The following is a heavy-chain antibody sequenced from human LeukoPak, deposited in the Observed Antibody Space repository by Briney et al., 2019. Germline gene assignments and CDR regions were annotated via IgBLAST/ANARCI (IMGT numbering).Heavy chain of an antibody. J-gene: IGHJ4*02. CDR3: ARPAAAGTALEDAIDY. D-gene: IGHD6-13*01. V-gene: IGHV1-18*01. CDR1: GYTFTSYG. CDR2: ISAYNGNT. Sequence: ASVKVSCKASGYTFTSYGISWVRQAPGQGLEWMGWISAYNGNTNYAQKLQGRVTMTTDTSTSTAYMELRSLRSDDTAVYYCARPAAAGTALEDAIDYWGQGTLVTVSS.